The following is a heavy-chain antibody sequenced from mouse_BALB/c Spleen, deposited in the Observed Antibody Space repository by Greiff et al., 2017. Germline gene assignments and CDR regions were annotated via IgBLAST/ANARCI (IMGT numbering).Heavy chain of an antibody. Sequence: VQLQESGAELVRPGTSVKMSCKAAGYTFTNYWIGWVKQRPGHGLEWIGDLYPGGGYTNYNEKFKGKATLTADTSSSTAYMQLSSLTSEDSAIYYCARRPHYYGSSYYAMDYWGQGTSVTVSS. D-gene: IGHD1-1*01. J-gene: IGHJ4*01. CDR3: ARRPHYYGSSYYAMDY. CDR2: LYPGGGYT. CDR1: GYTFTNYW. V-gene: IGHV1-63*02.